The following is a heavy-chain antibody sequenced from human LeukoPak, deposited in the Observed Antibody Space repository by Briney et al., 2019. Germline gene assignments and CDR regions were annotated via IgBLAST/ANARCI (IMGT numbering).Heavy chain of an antibody. D-gene: IGHD5-18*01. V-gene: IGHV3-48*03. CDR3: ARDSIKIQLWLRAGFDY. Sequence: PGGSLRLSCAASGFTFSSYEMNWVRQAPGKGLEWVSYISSSGSTIYYADSVKGRFTISRDNAMNSLYLQMNSLRAEDTAVYYCARDSIKIQLWLRAGFDYWGQGTLVTVSS. CDR2: ISSSGSTI. J-gene: IGHJ4*02. CDR1: GFTFSSYE.